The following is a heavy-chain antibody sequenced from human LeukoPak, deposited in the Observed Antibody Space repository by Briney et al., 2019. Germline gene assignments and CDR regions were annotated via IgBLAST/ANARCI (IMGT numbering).Heavy chain of an antibody. CDR2: ISAYNGNT. V-gene: IGHV1-18*01. D-gene: IGHD4-17*01. Sequence: ASVKVSCKASGYTFTSYGISWVRQAPGQGLEWMGWISAYNGNTNYAQKLQGRVTMTTDTSTRTAYMELRSLRSDDTAVYYCARVGGLQAGDYVPPHPNAFDIWGQGTMVTVSS. CDR3: ARVGGLQAGDYVPPHPNAFDI. J-gene: IGHJ3*02. CDR1: GYTFTSYG.